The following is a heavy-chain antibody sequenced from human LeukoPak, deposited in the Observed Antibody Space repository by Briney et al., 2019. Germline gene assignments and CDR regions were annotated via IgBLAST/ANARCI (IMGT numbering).Heavy chain of an antibody. D-gene: IGHD4-17*01. CDR2: IYHSGST. J-gene: IGHJ5*02. CDR3: ARDNGDYPSVYNWFDP. CDR1: GGSISSYY. Sequence: PSETLSLTCTVSGGSISSYYWSWIRQPPGKGLEWIGYIYHSGSTNYNPSLKSRVTISVDTSKNQFSLKLSSVTAADTAVYYCARDNGDYPSVYNWFDPWGQGTLVTVSS. V-gene: IGHV4-59*01.